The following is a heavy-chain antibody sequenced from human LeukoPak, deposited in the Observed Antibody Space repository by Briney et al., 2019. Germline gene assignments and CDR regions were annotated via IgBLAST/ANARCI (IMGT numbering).Heavy chain of an antibody. V-gene: IGHV4-61*08. Sequence: SETLPLTCTVSGGSISSGDYYWSWIRQPPGKGLEWIGYIYYSGSTNYNPSLKSRVTISVDTSKNQFSLKLSSVTAANTAVYYCASLPIYVVVTDYWGQGTLVTVSS. CDR1: GGSISSGDYY. D-gene: IGHD2-21*02. J-gene: IGHJ4*02. CDR3: ASLPIYVVVTDY. CDR2: IYYSGST.